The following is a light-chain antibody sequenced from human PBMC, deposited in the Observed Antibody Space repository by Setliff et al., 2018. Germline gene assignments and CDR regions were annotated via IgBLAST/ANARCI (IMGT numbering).Light chain of an antibody. CDR3: CSYAGSYTYV. CDR1: SSDVGGYNY. CDR2: EVA. J-gene: IGLJ1*01. V-gene: IGLV2-8*01. Sequence: QSALTQPPSASGSPGQSVTISCTGTSSDVGGYNYVSWYQQHPGKAPKLMIYEVAKRPSGVPHRFSGSKSGNTASLTISGLQAEDEADYYCCSYAGSYTYVFGTGTKVTVL.